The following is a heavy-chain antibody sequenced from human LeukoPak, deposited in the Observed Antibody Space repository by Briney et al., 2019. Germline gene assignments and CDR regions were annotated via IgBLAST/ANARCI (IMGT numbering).Heavy chain of an antibody. Sequence: SETLSLTCTVSGGTISSGGYYWSWIRQHPGKGLEWIGYIYYSGSTYYNPSLKSRVTISVDTSKNQFSLKLSSVTAADTAVYYCARDRVVPVATLYGMDVWGQGTMVTVSS. CDR3: ARDRVVPVATLYGMDV. CDR1: GGTISSGGYY. CDR2: IYYSGST. D-gene: IGHD2-2*01. V-gene: IGHV4-31*03. J-gene: IGHJ6*02.